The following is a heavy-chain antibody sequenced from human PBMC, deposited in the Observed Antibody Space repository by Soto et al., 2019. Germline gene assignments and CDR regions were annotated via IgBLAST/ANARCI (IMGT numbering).Heavy chain of an antibody. Sequence: PSETLSLTCAVYGGSFSGYYWSWIRQPPGKGLEWIGEINHSGSTNYNPSLKSRVTISVDTSKNQFSLKLSSVTAADTAVYYCARGSEMGPNVLHYWGQGTLVTVSS. D-gene: IGHD3-16*01. CDR1: GGSFSGYY. V-gene: IGHV4-34*01. CDR2: INHSGST. J-gene: IGHJ4*02. CDR3: ARGSEMGPNVLHY.